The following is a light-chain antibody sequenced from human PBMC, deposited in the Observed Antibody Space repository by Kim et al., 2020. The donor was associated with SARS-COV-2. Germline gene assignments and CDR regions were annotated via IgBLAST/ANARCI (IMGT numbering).Light chain of an antibody. CDR1: SSDVGGYNY. Sequence: QSITISCTGTSSDVGGYNYVSWYQQHPGKAPKLMIYDVSNRPSGVSNRFSGSKSGNTASLTISGLQAEDEADYYCSSYTSSSTLHVFGTGTKLTVL. V-gene: IGLV2-14*03. CDR3: SSYTSSSTLHV. J-gene: IGLJ1*01. CDR2: DVS.